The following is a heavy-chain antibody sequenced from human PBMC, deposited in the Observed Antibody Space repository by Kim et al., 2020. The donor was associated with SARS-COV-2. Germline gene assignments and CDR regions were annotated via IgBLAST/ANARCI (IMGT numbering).Heavy chain of an antibody. D-gene: IGHD3-22*01. Sequence: GGSLRLSCAASGFTFSSYAMHWVRQAPGKGLEWVAVISYDGSNKYYADSVKGRFTISRDNSKNTLYLQMNSLRAEDTAVYYCAGSGSTWFDYGMDVWGQGTTVTVSS. CDR3: AGSGSTWFDYGMDV. CDR2: ISYDGSNK. V-gene: IGHV3-30-3*01. CDR1: GFTFSSYA. J-gene: IGHJ6*02.